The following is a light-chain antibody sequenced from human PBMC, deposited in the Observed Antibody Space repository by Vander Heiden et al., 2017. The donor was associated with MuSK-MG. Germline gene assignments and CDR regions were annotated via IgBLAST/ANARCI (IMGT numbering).Light chain of an antibody. J-gene: IGKJ2*01. CDR3: QQDYSTPYT. V-gene: IGKV4-1*01. Sequence: DIVMTQSPDSLAVSLGERATINCKSSQSVLYSSNNKNYLAWYQQNPGQPPKLLIYWASTRESGVPDRFSGSGSGTDFTLTIISLQAEDVAVYYCQQDYSTPYTFGQGTKLEIK. CDR2: WAS. CDR1: QSVLYSSNNKNY.